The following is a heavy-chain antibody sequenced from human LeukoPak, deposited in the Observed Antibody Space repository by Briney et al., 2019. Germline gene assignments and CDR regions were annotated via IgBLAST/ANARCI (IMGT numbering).Heavy chain of an antibody. Sequence: ASVKVSCKASGYTFTSYDINWVRQATGQGLEWMGWMNPNSGNTGYAQKFQGRVTMTRNTSISTAYMELSSLRSDDTAVYYCAAGTPWDYYMDVWGKGTTVTVSS. V-gene: IGHV1-8*01. CDR2: MNPNSGNT. CDR3: AAGTPWDYYMDV. D-gene: IGHD1-1*01. J-gene: IGHJ6*03. CDR1: GYTFTSYD.